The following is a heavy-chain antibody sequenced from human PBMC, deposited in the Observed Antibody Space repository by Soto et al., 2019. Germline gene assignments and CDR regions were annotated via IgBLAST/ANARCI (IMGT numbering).Heavy chain of an antibody. CDR2: IYYSGST. CDR1: GGSISSYY. CDR3: ARASDSSYYFDY. Sequence: PSETLSLTCTVSGGSISSYYWSWIRQPPGKGLEWIGYIYYSGSTNYNPSLKSRVTISVDTSKNQFSLKLSSVTAADTAAYCCARASDSSYYFDYWGQGTLVTVSS. D-gene: IGHD6-6*01. J-gene: IGHJ4*02. V-gene: IGHV4-59*01.